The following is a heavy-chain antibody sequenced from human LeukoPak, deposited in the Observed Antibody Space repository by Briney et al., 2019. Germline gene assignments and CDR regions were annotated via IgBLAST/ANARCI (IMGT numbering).Heavy chain of an antibody. CDR2: ISGSGGST. CDR1: GFTFSSYA. J-gene: IGHJ6*02. D-gene: IGHD1-26*01. V-gene: IGHV3-23*01. Sequence: GGSLRLSCAASGFTFSSYAMSWCRRAPGKGLEWFSAISGSGGSTYYADSVKGRFTISRDNSKNTLYLQLNSLRAEDTAVYYCARRGGSLGMDVWGQGTTVTVSS. CDR3: ARRGGSLGMDV.